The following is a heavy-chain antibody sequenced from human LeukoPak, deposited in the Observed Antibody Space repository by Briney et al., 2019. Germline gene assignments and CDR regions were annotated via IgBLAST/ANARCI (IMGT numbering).Heavy chain of an antibody. J-gene: IGHJ5*02. V-gene: IGHV3-21*01. Sequence: GGSLRLSCAASGFTFSSYSMNWVRQAPGKGLEWVSSISSSSSYIYYADSVKGRFTISRDNAKNSLYLQMNSLRAEGTAVYYCAREAYYDILTGQPGNWFDPWGQGTLVTVSS. CDR1: GFTFSSYS. D-gene: IGHD3-9*01. CDR2: ISSSSSYI. CDR3: AREAYYDILTGQPGNWFDP.